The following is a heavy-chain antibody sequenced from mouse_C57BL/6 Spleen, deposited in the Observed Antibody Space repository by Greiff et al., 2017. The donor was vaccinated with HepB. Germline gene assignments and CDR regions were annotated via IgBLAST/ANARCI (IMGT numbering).Heavy chain of an antibody. CDR3: VRLSSFSYAMDY. Sequence: EVQGVESGGGLVQPKGSLKLSCAASGFSFNTYAMNWVRQAPGKGLEWVARIRSKSNNYATYYDDSVKDRFTISRDDSESMLYLQMNNLKTEDTAMYYCVRLSSFSYAMDYWGQGTSVTVSS. V-gene: IGHV10-1*01. CDR2: IRSKSNNYAT. D-gene: IGHD1-1*01. J-gene: IGHJ4*01. CDR1: GFSFNTYA.